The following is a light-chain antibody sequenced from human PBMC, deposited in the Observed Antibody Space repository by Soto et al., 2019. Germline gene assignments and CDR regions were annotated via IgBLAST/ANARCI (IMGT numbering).Light chain of an antibody. J-gene: IGKJ5*01. CDR1: HSVGTY. Sequence: EILLTQSPGTLSLSPGERATLSCRASHSVGTYLAWYQQKPGQTPRLLIYDASNRATGIPARFSGSGSGTDFTLTITSLEPEDFAVYYCQQRANWPITFGQGTRLEIK. V-gene: IGKV3-11*01. CDR3: QQRANWPIT. CDR2: DAS.